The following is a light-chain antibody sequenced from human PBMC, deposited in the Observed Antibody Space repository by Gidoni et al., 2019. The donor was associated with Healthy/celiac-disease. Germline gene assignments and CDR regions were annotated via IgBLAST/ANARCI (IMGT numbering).Light chain of an antibody. CDR2: GAS. CDR3: QQYGSSPLT. Sequence: VLTQSPGTLSLSPGERATLSCRASQSVSSSYLAWYQQKPGQAPRPLIYGASSRATGIPDRFSGSGSGTDFTLTISRLEPEDFAVYYCQQYGSSPLTFGGGTKVEIK. CDR1: QSVSSSY. V-gene: IGKV3-20*01. J-gene: IGKJ4*01.